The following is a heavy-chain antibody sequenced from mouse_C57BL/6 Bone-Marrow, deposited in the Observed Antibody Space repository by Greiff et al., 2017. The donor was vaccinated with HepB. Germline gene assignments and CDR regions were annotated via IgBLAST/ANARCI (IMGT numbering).Heavy chain of an antibody. Sequence: VQLQQSGAELVRPGSSVKLSCKASGYTFTSYWMHWVKQRPIQGLEWIGNIDPSDSETHYNQKFKDKATLTVDKSSSTAYMQLSSLTSEDSAVYYCARSGNFYVLAMDYWGQGTSVTVSS. CDR3: ARSGNFYVLAMDY. CDR2: IDPSDSET. D-gene: IGHD2-3*01. J-gene: IGHJ4*01. V-gene: IGHV1-52*01. CDR1: GYTFTSYW.